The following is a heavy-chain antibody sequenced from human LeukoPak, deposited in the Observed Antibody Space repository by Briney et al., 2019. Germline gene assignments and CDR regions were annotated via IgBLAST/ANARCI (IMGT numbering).Heavy chain of an antibody. CDR3: AKVPEYYDSSGYGSAFDI. V-gene: IGHV3-66*01. CDR1: EFSVGSNY. Sequence: GGSLRLSCAASEFSVGSNYMTWVRQAPGKGLEWVSLIYSGGSTYYADSVKGRFTISRDNSKNTLYLQMNSLRAEDTAVYYCAKVPEYYDSSGYGSAFDIWGQGTMVTVSS. J-gene: IGHJ3*02. CDR2: IYSGGST. D-gene: IGHD3-22*01.